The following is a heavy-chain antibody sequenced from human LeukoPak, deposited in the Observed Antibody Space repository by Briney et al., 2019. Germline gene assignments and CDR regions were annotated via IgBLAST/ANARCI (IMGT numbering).Heavy chain of an antibody. CDR3: ARDDDNNAFDI. D-gene: IGHD3-22*01. V-gene: IGHV1-2*02. CDR2: IDPNSGGK. Sequence: ASVKVSCKASGYTFTAYYIHWVRQAPGQGLEWMGWIDPNSGGKNYAQNFQGRVTMTRGTSTTTAYMELSRLRSDDTAVYYCARDDDNNAFDIWGQGTMVTVSS. J-gene: IGHJ3*02. CDR1: GYTFTAYY.